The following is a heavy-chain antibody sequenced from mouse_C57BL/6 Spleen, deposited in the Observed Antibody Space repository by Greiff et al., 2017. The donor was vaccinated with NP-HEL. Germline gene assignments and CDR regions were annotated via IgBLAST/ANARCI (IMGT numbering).Heavy chain of an antibody. V-gene: IGHV14-4*01. CDR3: TTTTDY. Sequence: VQLQQSGAELVRPGASVKLSCTASGFNIKDDYMHWVKQRPNQGRGGMGWIDPENGDTEYASKFQGKATITADTSSNTAYLQLSSLTSEDTAVYYCTTTTDYWGQGTTLTVSS. D-gene: IGHD1-1*01. CDR1: GFNIKDDY. CDR2: IDPENGDT. J-gene: IGHJ2*01.